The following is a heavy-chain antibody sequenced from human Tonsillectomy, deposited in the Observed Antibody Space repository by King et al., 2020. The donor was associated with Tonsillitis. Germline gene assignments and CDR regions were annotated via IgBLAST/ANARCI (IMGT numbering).Heavy chain of an antibody. CDR1: GFTFSSYA. CDR3: ARDLSADFWNAYYFDD. Sequence: VQMVESGGGVVQPGGSLRLSCAASGFTFSSYAMHWVRQAPGKGLEWVAVIWHDGTNEQYADSVKGRFTISRDNSKNTLHLQMNSLRAEDTAVYYCARDLSADFWNAYYFDDWGQGTLVTVSS. V-gene: IGHV3-33*08. J-gene: IGHJ4*02. CDR2: IWHDGTNE. D-gene: IGHD3-3*01.